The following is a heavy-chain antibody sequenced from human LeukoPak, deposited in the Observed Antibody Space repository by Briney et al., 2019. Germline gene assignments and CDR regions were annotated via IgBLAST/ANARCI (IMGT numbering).Heavy chain of an antibody. Sequence: GASVKVSCKASGYTFTSYDINWVRQATGQGLEWMGWMNPNSGNTGYAQKFQGRVTITRNTSISTAYMELSSLRSEDTAVYYCARGSDCSSTSCYTLFSFDPWGQGILVTVSS. J-gene: IGHJ5*02. CDR2: MNPNSGNT. CDR1: GYTFTSYD. CDR3: ARGSDCSSTSCYTLFSFDP. V-gene: IGHV1-8*03. D-gene: IGHD2-2*02.